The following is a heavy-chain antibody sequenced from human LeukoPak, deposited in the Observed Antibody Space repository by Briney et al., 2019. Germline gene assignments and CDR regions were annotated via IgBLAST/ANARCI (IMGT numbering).Heavy chain of an antibody. J-gene: IGHJ6*03. CDR1: GGSLSSGGYY. D-gene: IGHD3-10*01. V-gene: IGHV4-30-2*01. CDR3: ARAMVRGVISRPSSFYYMDV. CDR2: IYHSGST. Sequence: PPETLSLTCTVSGGSLSSGGYYWSWIRQPPGKGLEWIGYIYHSGSTYYNPSLKSRVTISVDRSKNQFSLKLSSVTAADTAVYYCARAMVRGVISRPSSFYYMDVWGKGTTVTVSS.